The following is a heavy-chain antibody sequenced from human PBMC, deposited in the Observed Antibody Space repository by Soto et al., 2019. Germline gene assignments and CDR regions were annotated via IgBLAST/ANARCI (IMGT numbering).Heavy chain of an antibody. Sequence: PGGSLRLSCAASGFTFSDYYMTWIRQPPGKGLEWLSYISGGGNTVYYADSVKGRFTVSRDNARKLLYLQMNSLRVEDTAFYYCHSHPYYYASDYWGQGNLVTVSS. D-gene: IGHD3-10*01. J-gene: IGHJ1*01. CDR1: GFTFSDYY. V-gene: IGHV3-11*01. CDR2: ISGGGNTV. CDR3: HSHPYYYASDY.